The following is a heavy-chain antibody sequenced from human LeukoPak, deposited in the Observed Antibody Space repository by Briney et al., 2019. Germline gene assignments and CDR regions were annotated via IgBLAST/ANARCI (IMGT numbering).Heavy chain of an antibody. CDR1: GFTFSSYG. D-gene: IGHD3-9*01. V-gene: IGHV3-30*18. CDR2: ISYDGSNK. CDR3: AKDNDILTGYYDY. Sequence: PGGSLRLSCAASGFTFSSYGIHWVRQAPGKGLEWVAVISYDGSNKYYADSVKGRFTISRDNSKNTLYLQMNSLRAEDTAVYYCAKDNDILTGYYDYWGQEPWSPSPQ. J-gene: IGHJ4*01.